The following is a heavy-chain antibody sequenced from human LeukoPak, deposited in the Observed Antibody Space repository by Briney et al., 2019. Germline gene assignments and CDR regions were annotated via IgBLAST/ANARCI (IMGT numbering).Heavy chain of an antibody. V-gene: IGHV4-4*02. J-gene: IGHJ4*02. Sequence: KSSETLSLTCAVSGGSISSSNWWSWVRQPPGKGLEWIGEIYHSGSANYNPSLKSRVTISVDKSKNQFSLKLSSVTAADTAVYYCAREPPIVGAINGDYWGQGTLVTVSS. D-gene: IGHD1-26*01. CDR2: IYHSGSA. CDR1: GGSISSSNW. CDR3: AREPPIVGAINGDY.